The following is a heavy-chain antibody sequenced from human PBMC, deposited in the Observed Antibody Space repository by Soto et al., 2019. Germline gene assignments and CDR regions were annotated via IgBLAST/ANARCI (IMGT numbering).Heavy chain of an antibody. J-gene: IGHJ6*02. Sequence: SFSGYYWTWIRQPPGKGLEWIGEINHSGSTNYNPSLKSRVTISVDTSKNQFSLKLSSVTAADTAVYYCARVSGYGDYKSCGMDVWGQGTTVTVSS. D-gene: IGHD4-17*01. CDR3: ARVSGYGDYKSCGMDV. V-gene: IGHV4-34*01. CDR2: INHSGST. CDR1: SFSGYY.